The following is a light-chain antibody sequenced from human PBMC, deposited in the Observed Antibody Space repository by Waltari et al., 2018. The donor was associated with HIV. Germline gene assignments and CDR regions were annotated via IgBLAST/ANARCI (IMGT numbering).Light chain of an antibody. Sequence: SSLTQPRSVSGSPGHSVTIPCTGSSSDVGNYHYVSWYQQHPGKAPKLVIFDVNKRPSGVPDRFSGSKSGNTASLTISGLQAEDEADYYCCSYAGTSYVFGSETKVTV. CDR2: DVN. V-gene: IGLV2-11*01. CDR3: CSYAGTSYV. J-gene: IGLJ1*01. CDR1: SSDVGNYHY.